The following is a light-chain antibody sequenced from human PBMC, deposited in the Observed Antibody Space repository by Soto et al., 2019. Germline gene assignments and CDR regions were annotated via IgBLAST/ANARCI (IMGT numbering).Light chain of an antibody. J-gene: IGLJ2*01. CDR1: SGHSSYA. Sequence: QLVLTQAPSASASPGASVKLTCTLSSGHSSYAIAWHQQQPEKGPRYLMKLNSDGSHSKGDGIPDRFSGSSSGAERYLTISSLLSEDEADYYCQTWGTGIRVFGGGTKLTVL. CDR3: QTWGTGIRV. V-gene: IGLV4-69*01. CDR2: LNSDGSH.